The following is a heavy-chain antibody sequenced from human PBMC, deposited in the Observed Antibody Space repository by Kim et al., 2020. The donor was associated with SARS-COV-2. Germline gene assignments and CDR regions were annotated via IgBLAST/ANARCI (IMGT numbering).Heavy chain of an antibody. D-gene: IGHD3-10*01. CDR3: ARGQYYYGSGPRFDP. J-gene: IGHJ5*02. Sequence: SETLSLTCAVYGGSFSGYYWSWIRQPPGKGLEWIGESNHSGSTNNNPSLKSRVTISVDTSKNQFSLKLTSVTAADTAVYYCARGQYYYGSGPRFDPWGQGTLVTVSS. CDR2: SNHSGST. V-gene: IGHV4-34*01. CDR1: GGSFSGYY.